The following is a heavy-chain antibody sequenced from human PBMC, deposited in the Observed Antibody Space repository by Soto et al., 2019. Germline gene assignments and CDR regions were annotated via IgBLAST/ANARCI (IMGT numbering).Heavy chain of an antibody. V-gene: IGHV4-30-4*01. D-gene: IGHD3-3*02. CDR3: ARVRAGGIFWFPP. CDR1: GGSITSGDYY. J-gene: IGHJ5*02. Sequence: PSETLSLTCTVSGGSITSGDYYWDWIHQSPGKGLEWIGYIYYSGTAYYNPSLKSRATMSIDTSKNQFSLKLSSVTAADTAVYYCARVRAGGIFWFPPGGRGTLVTFSS. CDR2: IYYSGTA.